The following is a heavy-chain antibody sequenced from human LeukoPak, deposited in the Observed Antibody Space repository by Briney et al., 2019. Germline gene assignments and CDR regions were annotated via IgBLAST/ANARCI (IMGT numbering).Heavy chain of an antibody. V-gene: IGHV3-48*01. CDR2: ISSGSGTI. CDR3: AREYSGSYSCLDY. D-gene: IGHD1-26*01. Sequence: PGGSLRLSCVGFGFSFSSYSMNWVRQAPGKGREWVSYISSGSGTIHYADSVRGRFTISRDNAKKSLYLQMNSLRAEDAAVYYCAREYSGSYSCLDYWGQGTLLTVAS. J-gene: IGHJ4*02. CDR1: GFSFSSYS.